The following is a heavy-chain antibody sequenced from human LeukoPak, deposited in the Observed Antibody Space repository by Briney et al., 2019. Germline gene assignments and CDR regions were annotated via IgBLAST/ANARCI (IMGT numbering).Heavy chain of an antibody. CDR2: ISYDGSNK. Sequence: GRSLRLSCAASGFTFSSYAMHWVRQAPGKGLEWVAVISYDGSNKYYADSVKGRFTISRDNSKNTLYLQMNGLRAEDTAVYYCARDLTADILTGYYRNWFDPWGQGTLVTVSS. J-gene: IGHJ5*02. CDR1: GFTFSSYA. D-gene: IGHD3-9*01. CDR3: ARDLTADILTGYYRNWFDP. V-gene: IGHV3-30*04.